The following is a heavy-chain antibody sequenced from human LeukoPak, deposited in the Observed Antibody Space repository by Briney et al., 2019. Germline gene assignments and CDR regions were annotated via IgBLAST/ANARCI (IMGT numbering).Heavy chain of an antibody. V-gene: IGHV3-30*18. CDR3: AKDRVVVVPAAMSLPYYYYYGMDV. CDR2: ISYDGSNK. CDR1: GFTFSSYG. J-gene: IGHJ6*02. Sequence: PGGSLRLSCAASGFTFSSYGMHWVRQAPGKGLEWVAVISYDGSNKYYADSVKGRFTISRDNSKNTLYLQMNSLRAEDTAVYYCAKDRVVVVPAAMSLPYYYYYGMDVWGQGTTVTVSS. D-gene: IGHD2-2*01.